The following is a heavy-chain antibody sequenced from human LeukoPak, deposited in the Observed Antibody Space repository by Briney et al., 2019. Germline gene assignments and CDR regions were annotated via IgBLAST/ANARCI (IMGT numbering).Heavy chain of an antibody. J-gene: IGHJ4*02. CDR1: GYTLTELS. CDR2: FDPEDGET. CDR3: ATERITFGGVIAVFDY. V-gene: IGHV1-24*01. Sequence: ASVKVSCKVSGYTLTELSMHWVRQAPGKGLEWMGGFDPEDGETTYAQKFQGRVTMTEDTSTDTAYMELSGLRSEDTAVYYCATERITFGGVIAVFDYWGQGTLVTVSS. D-gene: IGHD3-16*02.